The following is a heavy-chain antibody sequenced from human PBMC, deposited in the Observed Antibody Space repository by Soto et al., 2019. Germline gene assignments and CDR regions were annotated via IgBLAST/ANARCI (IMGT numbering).Heavy chain of an antibody. CDR3: AKEEWRYSSSWYPEPFDY. CDR1: GFTFSSYA. J-gene: IGHJ4*02. V-gene: IGHV3-23*01. D-gene: IGHD6-13*01. Sequence: GGSLRLSCAASGFTFSSYAMSWVRQAPGKGLEWVSAISGSGGSTYYADSVKGRFTISRDSSKNTLYLQMNSLRAEDTAVYYCAKEEWRYSSSWYPEPFDYWGQGTLVTVSS. CDR2: ISGSGGST.